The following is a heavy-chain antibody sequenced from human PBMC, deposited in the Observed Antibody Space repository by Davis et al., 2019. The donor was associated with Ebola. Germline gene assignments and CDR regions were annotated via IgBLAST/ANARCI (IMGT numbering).Heavy chain of an antibody. Sequence: VILGGSLRLSCAASGFTFSSYSMNWVRQAPGKGLEWVSSISSSSSYIYYADSVKGRFTISSDNAKNSLYLQMNSLRAEDTAVYYCARSSIAARPGYYYGMDVWGQGTTVTVSS. CDR2: ISSSSSYI. CDR1: GFTFSSYS. V-gene: IGHV3-21*01. D-gene: IGHD6-6*01. J-gene: IGHJ6*02. CDR3: ARSSIAARPGYYYGMDV.